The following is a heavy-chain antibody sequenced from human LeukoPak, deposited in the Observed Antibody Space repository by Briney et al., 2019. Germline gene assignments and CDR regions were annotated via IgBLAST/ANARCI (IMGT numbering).Heavy chain of an antibody. D-gene: IGHD4-11*01. CDR3: ARDRDYSSFDY. CDR2: ISSSSSTI. V-gene: IGHV3-48*01. J-gene: IGHJ4*02. CDR1: GFTFGDYG. Sequence: GGSLRLSCTASGFTFGDYGVSWVRQAPGKGLEWVSYISSSSSTIYYADSVKGRFTISRDNAKNSLYLQMNSLRAEDTAVYYCARDRDYSSFDYWGQGTLVTVSS.